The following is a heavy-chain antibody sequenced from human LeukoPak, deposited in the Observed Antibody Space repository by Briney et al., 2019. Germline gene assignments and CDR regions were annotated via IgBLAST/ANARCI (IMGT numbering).Heavy chain of an antibody. CDR3: ARAGDSGNLA. Sequence: SQTLSLTCTVSGGSISRGTYYWTWIRQHPGKGLEWIGYIYSSGSTHYNPSLKGRLSIAVDTSKNQFSLRLNSVTAADTAVYYCARAGDSGNLAWGQGTLVTVSS. J-gene: IGHJ5*02. D-gene: IGHD1-26*01. CDR1: GGSISRGTYY. CDR2: IYSSGST. V-gene: IGHV4-31*03.